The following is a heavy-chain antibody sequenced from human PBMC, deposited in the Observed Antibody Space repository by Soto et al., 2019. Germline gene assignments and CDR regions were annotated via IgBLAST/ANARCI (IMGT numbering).Heavy chain of an antibody. J-gene: IGHJ4*02. CDR1: GFTFSNYA. CDR3: AKDQGSSWYEIDY. CDR2: ISGSGGST. V-gene: IGHV3-23*01. Sequence: EVQLLESGGGLVQPGGSLRLSCAASGFTFSNYAVTWVRQAPGKGLEWVSTISGSGGSTYYADSVKGRFTISLDNSKNTLYLQMNSLRAEDTAVYYCAKDQGSSWYEIDYWGQGTLVTVSS. D-gene: IGHD6-13*01.